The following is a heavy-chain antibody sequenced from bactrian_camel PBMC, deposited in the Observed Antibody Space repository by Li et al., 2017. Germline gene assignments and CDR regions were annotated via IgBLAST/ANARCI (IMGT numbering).Heavy chain of an antibody. CDR1: GFSFSSYV. D-gene: IGHD4*01. J-gene: IGHJ4*01. CDR2: IYSDGSNT. CDR3: AAVRLGLLCDFRDGDWAY. Sequence: HVQLVESGGGLVQPGGSLRLSCAASGFSFSSYVMTWVRQAPGKGLEWVTSIYSDGSNTYYADSVKGRSTISRDNAKNTVYLQMDNLKPEDTAIYSCAAVRLGLLCDFRDGDWAYWGQGTQVTVS. V-gene: IGHV3-2*01.